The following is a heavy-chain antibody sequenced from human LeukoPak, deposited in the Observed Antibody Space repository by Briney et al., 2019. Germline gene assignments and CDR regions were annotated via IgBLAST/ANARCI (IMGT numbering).Heavy chain of an antibody. CDR3: ARHRYGLGMAS. V-gene: IGHV4-59*08. D-gene: IGHD3-10*01. CDR2: IYYTGSR. Sequence: SETLSLNCAVSGDSISAYYWGWIRQPPWKGLECIGFIYYTGSRAYNPSPKSRVTISLDTSKNQFSLDLTSVTAAHTAVYYCARHRYGLGMASWGQGTLVTVSS. J-gene: IGHJ5*02. CDR1: GDSISAYY.